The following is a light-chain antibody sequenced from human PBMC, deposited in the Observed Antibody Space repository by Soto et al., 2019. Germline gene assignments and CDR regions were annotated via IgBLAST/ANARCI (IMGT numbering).Light chain of an antibody. CDR2: DAS. J-gene: IGKJ4*01. Sequence: IEDTHSPSALCASVRDRVPIPCRASQGISSWLAWYQQKPGKAPKLLIYDASSLESGVPLRFSGSGSGTDFTLTISSLQPDDFAVYYCQHYQSWSLTFGGGTKVDIK. CDR3: QHYQSWSLT. CDR1: QGISSW. V-gene: IGKV1-5*01.